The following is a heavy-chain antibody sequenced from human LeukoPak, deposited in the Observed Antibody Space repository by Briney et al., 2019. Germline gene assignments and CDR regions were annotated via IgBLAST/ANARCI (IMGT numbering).Heavy chain of an antibody. CDR2: INHSGRT. CDR1: GGSFSGYY. D-gene: IGHD2-15*01. V-gene: IGHV4-34*01. Sequence: SETLSLTCAVYGGSFSGYYWSWIRQPPGKGLEWIGEINHSGRTNYNPSLKSRVTISVDASTTQSSLKLSSVPAAHTAVYYCARRSATLGYCSGGSCYSGWYFDLWGRGTLVTVSS. J-gene: IGHJ2*01. CDR3: ARRSATLGYCSGGSCYSGWYFDL.